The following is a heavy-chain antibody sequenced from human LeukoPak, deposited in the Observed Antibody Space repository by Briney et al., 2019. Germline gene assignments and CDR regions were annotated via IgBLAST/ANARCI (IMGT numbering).Heavy chain of an antibody. CDR2: IRTSTGSP. J-gene: IGHJ3*02. D-gene: IGHD2-15*01. CDR1: GYTFTSYA. V-gene: IGHV7-4-1*02. CDR3: ARDLDSAAFDI. Sequence: ASVKVSCKASGYTFTSYAINWVRQAPGQGLERMGWIRTSTGSPTYAQGFTGRFVFSLDTSVNTAYLQISSLKAEDTAVYYCARDLDSAAFDIWGQGTMVTVSS.